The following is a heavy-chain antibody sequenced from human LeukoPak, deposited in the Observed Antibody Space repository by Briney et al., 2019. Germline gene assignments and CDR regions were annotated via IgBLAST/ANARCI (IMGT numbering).Heavy chain of an antibody. V-gene: IGHV4-39*01. CDR1: GGSISSSSYY. CDR3: ARRRLRDGSGSYYNVYDY. J-gene: IGHJ4*02. CDR2: IYYSGST. D-gene: IGHD3-10*01. Sequence: SETLSLTCTVSGGSISSSSYYWGWIRQPPGKGLEWIGSIYYSGSTYYNPSLKSRVTISVDTSKNQFSLKLSSVTAADTAVYYCARRRLRDGSGSYYNVYDYWGQGTLVTVSS.